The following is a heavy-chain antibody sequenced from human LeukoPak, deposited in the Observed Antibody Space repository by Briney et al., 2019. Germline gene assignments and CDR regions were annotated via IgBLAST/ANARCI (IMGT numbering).Heavy chain of an antibody. V-gene: IGHV3-33*01. J-gene: IGHJ4*02. CDR2: IWYDGSNK. D-gene: IGHD2-2*01. CDR3: ARALVVVPAAHFDY. Sequence: GGSLRLSCAASGFTFSSYGMHWVRQAPGKGLEWVAVIWYDGSNKYYADSVKGRFTISRDNSKNTLYLQMNSLRAEDTAVYHCARALVVVPAAHFDYWGQGTLVTVSS. CDR1: GFTFSSYG.